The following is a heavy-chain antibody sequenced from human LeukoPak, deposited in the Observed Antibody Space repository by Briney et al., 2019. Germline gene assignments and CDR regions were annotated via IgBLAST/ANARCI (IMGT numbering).Heavy chain of an antibody. CDR3: ARWGVGAKGTKLYYYYYYMDV. V-gene: IGHV1-8*01. J-gene: IGHJ6*03. CDR2: MNPNSGNT. Sequence: ASVKVSCKASGYTFTSYDINWVRQATGQGLEWMGWMNPNSGNTGYAQKFQGRVTMTRNTSISTAYMELSSLRSEDTAVYYCARWGVGAKGTKLYYYYYYMDVWGKGTTVTISS. CDR1: GYTFTSYD. D-gene: IGHD1-26*01.